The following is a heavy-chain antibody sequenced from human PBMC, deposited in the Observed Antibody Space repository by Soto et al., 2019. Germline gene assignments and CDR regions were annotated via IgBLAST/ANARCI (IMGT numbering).Heavy chain of an antibody. J-gene: IGHJ5*02. CDR1: GFTFSSYG. CDR3: VRECRDFWSGSRFAP. D-gene: IGHD3-3*01. Sequence: QVQLVESGGGVVKPGRSLRLSCAASGFTFSSYGMHWVRQAPGQGLEWVAGIWHDGSNKYYADSVKGGFTISRDNSKNALYLQMNSLSDEDTDVYYCVRECRDFWSGSRFAPWGQGTLVTVSS. CDR2: IWHDGSNK. V-gene: IGHV3-33*01.